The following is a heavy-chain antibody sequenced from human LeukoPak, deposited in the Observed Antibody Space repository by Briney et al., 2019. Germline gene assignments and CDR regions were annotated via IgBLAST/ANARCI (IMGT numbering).Heavy chain of an antibody. V-gene: IGHV3-53*01. CDR3: ARERRYCSGDNCYSGYDY. CDR1: GFTVSSNY. CDR2: IYSGGMT. J-gene: IGHJ4*02. Sequence: GGSLRLSCAVSGFTVSSNYMNRVRQAPGKGLEGVSVIYSGGMTYYADSVKGRFTISRDTSKNTLYLQMVSLRDEDTAVYYCARERRYCSGDNCYSGYDYWGRGTLVTVSS. D-gene: IGHD2-15*01.